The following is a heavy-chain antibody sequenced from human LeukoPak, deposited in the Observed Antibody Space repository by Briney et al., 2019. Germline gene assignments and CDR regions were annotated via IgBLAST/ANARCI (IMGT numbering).Heavy chain of an antibody. CDR1: GFTFSSYA. CDR2: ISGSGGST. J-gene: IGHJ3*02. D-gene: IGHD3-22*01. Sequence: SGGSLRLSCAASGFTFSSYAMSWVRQAPGKELEWVSGISGSGGSTYYADSVKGRFTISRDNSKNTLYLQMNSLRAEDTAVFYCAKHYDSSGYSLGASDIWGQGTMVTVSS. V-gene: IGHV3-23*01. CDR3: AKHYDSSGYSLGASDI.